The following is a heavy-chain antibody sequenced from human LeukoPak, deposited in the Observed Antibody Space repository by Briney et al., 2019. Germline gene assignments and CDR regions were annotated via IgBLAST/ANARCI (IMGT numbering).Heavy chain of an antibody. D-gene: IGHD5-18*01. J-gene: IGHJ6*03. CDR3: ARAHTGPYYYYMDV. Sequence: PSETLSLTCAVYGGSFSGYYWSWIRQPPGKGLESIGEINHSGSTNYNPSLKSRVTISVDTSKNQFSLKLSSVTAADTAVYYCARAHTGPYYYYMDVWGKGTTVTVSS. V-gene: IGHV4-34*01. CDR1: GGSFSGYY. CDR2: INHSGST.